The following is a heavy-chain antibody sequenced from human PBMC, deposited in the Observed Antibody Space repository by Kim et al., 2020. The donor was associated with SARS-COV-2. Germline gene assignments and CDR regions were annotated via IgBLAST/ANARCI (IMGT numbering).Heavy chain of an antibody. CDR1: GGSISSSSYY. V-gene: IGHV4-39*01. J-gene: IGHJ5*02. CDR3: ARPEGCSSTSCQNWFDP. D-gene: IGHD2-2*01. CDR2: IYYSGST. Sequence: SETLSLTCTVSGGSISSSSYYWGWIRQPPGKGLEWIGSIYYSGSTYYNPSLKSRVTISVDTSKNQFSLKLSSVTAADTAVYYCARPEGCSSTSCQNWFDPWGQGTLVTVSS.